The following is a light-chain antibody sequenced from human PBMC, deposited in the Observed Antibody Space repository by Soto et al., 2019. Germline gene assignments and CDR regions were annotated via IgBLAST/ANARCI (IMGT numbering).Light chain of an antibody. CDR3: HPYNNWPPIT. V-gene: IGKV3-15*01. J-gene: IGKJ4*01. Sequence: EIVMTQSPATLSVSPGERATLSCRASQSVSNNLAWYQQKPGQAPRLLIYGASTRATGIPARFSGSGSGTEFTLTISSLQSEDFAVYYCHPYNNWPPITFGGGTKVEIK. CDR1: QSVSNN. CDR2: GAS.